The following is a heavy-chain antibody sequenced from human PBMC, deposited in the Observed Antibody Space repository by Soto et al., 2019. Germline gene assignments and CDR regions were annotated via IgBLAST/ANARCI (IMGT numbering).Heavy chain of an antibody. V-gene: IGHV4-61*01. CDR3: ATARGFWEWHYYYGMGV. D-gene: IGHD3-3*01. J-gene: IGHJ6*02. CDR2: IFHSGNT. Sequence: SETLSLTCXVSGASVSGPYSSWSWIRQPPGKGLEWIGDIFHSGNTNYNPSLKSRLTISTDTSKNQFSLKLSSVTAADTAVYYCATARGFWEWHYYYGMGVWGQGTTVTVSS. CDR1: GASVSGPYSS.